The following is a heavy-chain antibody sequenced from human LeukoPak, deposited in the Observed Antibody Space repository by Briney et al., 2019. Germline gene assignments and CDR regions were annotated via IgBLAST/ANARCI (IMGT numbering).Heavy chain of an antibody. Sequence: GGSLRLSCAASGFTVSSNYMSWVRQAPGKGLEWVSGISGSGDNTYYADSVKGRFTISRDNSKNTLYLQMNSLRADDTAVYYCAKGGLVHRFDPWGQGTLVTVSS. V-gene: IGHV3-23*01. CDR2: ISGSGDNT. CDR3: AKGGLVHRFDP. J-gene: IGHJ5*02. CDR1: GFTVSSNY.